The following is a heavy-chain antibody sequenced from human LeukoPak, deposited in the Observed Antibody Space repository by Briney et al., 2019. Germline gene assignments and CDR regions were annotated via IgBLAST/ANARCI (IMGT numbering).Heavy chain of an antibody. CDR3: ARQDSSWSFDY. V-gene: IGHV4-59*08. CDR2: IYYSGST. D-gene: IGHD6-19*01. Sequence: SETLSLTCTVSGGSINNYYWSWIRQSPGKGLEWIGHIYYSGSTDYNPSLKSRVTISVDTSKNQFSLKLSSVTAADTAVYYCARQDSSWSFDYWGQGTLVTVSS. J-gene: IGHJ4*02. CDR1: GGSINNYY.